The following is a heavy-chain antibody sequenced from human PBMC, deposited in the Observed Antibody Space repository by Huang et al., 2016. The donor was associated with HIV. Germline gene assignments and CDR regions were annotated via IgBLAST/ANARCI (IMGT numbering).Heavy chain of an antibody. CDR1: GGSINTGRYY. CDR2: LYYTGKM. V-gene: IGHV4-39*01. J-gene: IGHJ2*01. D-gene: IGHD3-3*01. Sequence: QMRFQESGPGLVKPSGTLSLTCNVSGGSINTGRYYWGWIRQPPGKGLEWVGSLYYTGKMQYDPALKGRITMSADTSKNQFSLNLSSVTAADTAIYYCARNHDFWRGRMFAISYFDVWGRGTLVTVAS. CDR3: ARNHDFWRGRMFAISYFDV.